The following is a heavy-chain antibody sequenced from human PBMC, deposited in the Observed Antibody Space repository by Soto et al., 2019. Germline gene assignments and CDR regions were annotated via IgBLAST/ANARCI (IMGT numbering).Heavy chain of an antibody. Sequence: PGESLKISCKGSGYSFTSYWIGWVRQMPGKGLEWMGIIYPDNSDTRYSPSFQGQVTLSADKSISTAYLQWGSLKASDTAMYYCARRDSSGYPDYWGQGTLVTVSS. D-gene: IGHD3-22*01. CDR1: GYSFTSYW. CDR3: ARRDSSGYPDY. J-gene: IGHJ4*02. V-gene: IGHV5-51*01. CDR2: IYPDNSDT.